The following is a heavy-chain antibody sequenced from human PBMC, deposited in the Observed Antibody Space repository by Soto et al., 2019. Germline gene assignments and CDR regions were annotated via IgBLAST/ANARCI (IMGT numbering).Heavy chain of an antibody. CDR1: GFTFSSYG. J-gene: IGHJ6*02. CDR2: ISYDGSNK. Sequence: QVQLVESGGGVVQPGRSLRLSCAASGFTFSSYGMHWVRQAPVKGLEWVAVISYDGSNKYYADSVKGRFTISRDNSKTTLYLQMNSLRAEDTAVYYCAKVKIAARRNYYYGMDVWGQGTTVTVSS. D-gene: IGHD6-6*01. CDR3: AKVKIAARRNYYYGMDV. V-gene: IGHV3-30*18.